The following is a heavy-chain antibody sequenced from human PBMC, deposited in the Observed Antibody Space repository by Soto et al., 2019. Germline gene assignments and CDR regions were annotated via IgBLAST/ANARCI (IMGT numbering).Heavy chain of an antibody. CDR3: AIIEGYGYNTIPDY. CDR2: IIPICGTA. J-gene: IGHJ4*02. D-gene: IGHD5-12*01. Sequence: QVQMVQSGAEVKKPGSSVTVSCKASGGTFSSYAISWVRQAPGHGLEWIGGIIPICGTANYAQKFQGRVTSTAHKSTSTAYMELSSLSSEDTPVYYCAIIEGYGYNTIPDYWGQGTLVTVS. V-gene: IGHV1-69*06. CDR1: GGTFSSYA.